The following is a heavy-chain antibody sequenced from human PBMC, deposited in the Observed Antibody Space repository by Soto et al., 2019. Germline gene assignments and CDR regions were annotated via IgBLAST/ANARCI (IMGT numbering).Heavy chain of an antibody. D-gene: IGHD3-10*01. V-gene: IGHV1-18*01. CDR1: GYAFTSYG. J-gene: IGHJ4*02. CDR2: MNTYNGNA. CDR3: ARDLFGGSSPPDY. Sequence: QVPLVQSGVEVKTPGASVNVSCKASGYAFTSYGFSWVRQAPGQGLEWMGWMNTYNGNAKYAQRLQGRVTMTTDTSTSTAYMELRSLRSDDTAVYYCARDLFGGSSPPDYWGQGTLVTVSS.